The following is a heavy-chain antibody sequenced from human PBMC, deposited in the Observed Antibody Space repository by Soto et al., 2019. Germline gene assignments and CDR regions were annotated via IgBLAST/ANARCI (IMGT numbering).Heavy chain of an antibody. J-gene: IGHJ4*02. CDR3: AEGRAWIAVAGPFDS. Sequence: PGGSLRLSCAASGFTFSSYAMSWVRQAPGEGLEWVSAISGSGGSTYYADSVKGRFTISRDNSKNTLYLQMNSLRAEDTAVYYCAEGRAWIAVAGPFDSWGQGTLVTVSS. D-gene: IGHD6-19*01. CDR1: GFTFSSYA. CDR2: ISGSGGST. V-gene: IGHV3-23*01.